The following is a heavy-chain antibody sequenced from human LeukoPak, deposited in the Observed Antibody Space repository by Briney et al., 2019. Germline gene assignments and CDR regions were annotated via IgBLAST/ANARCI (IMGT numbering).Heavy chain of an antibody. V-gene: IGHV3-23*01. CDR1: GFTFNDYA. D-gene: IGHD6-19*01. CDR3: AKEITGWYAY. J-gene: IGHJ4*02. CDR2: ISGSGRIA. Sequence: GGSLRLSCAASGFTFNDYAMSWVRQAPGKGLEWVSGISGSGRIAYYADSVKGRLTISRDNSKNTLYLQMNSLRGEDTAIYFCAKEITGWYAYWGQGTLVTVSS.